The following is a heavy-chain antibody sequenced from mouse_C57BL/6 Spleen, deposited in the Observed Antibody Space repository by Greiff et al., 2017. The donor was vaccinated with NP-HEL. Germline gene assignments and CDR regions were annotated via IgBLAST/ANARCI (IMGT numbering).Heavy chain of an antibody. V-gene: IGHV7-3*01. D-gene: IGHD1-1*01. CDR1: GFTFTDYY. J-gene: IGHJ4*01. CDR2: IRNKANGYTT. Sequence: EVQLVESGGGLVQPGGSLSLSCAASGFTFTDYYMSWVRQPPGKALEWLGFIRNKANGYTTEYSASVKGRFTISRDNSQSILYLQMNALRAEDSATYYCARSLSSYEGYYAMDYWGQGTSVTVSS. CDR3: ARSLSSYEGYYAMDY.